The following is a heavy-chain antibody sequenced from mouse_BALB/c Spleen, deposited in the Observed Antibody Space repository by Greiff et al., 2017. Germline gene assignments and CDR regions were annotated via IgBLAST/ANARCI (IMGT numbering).Heavy chain of an antibody. CDR3: ARDRIYDGYYRGWYFDV. Sequence: VQLKESGPGLVAPSQSLSITCTVSGFSLTSYGVHWVRQPPGKGLEWLGVIWAGGSTNYNSALMSRLSISKDNSKSQVFLKMNSLQTDDTAMYYCARDRIYDGYYRGWYFDVWGAGTTVTVSS. CDR1: GFSLTSYG. J-gene: IGHJ1*01. D-gene: IGHD2-3*01. V-gene: IGHV2-9*02. CDR2: IWAGGST.